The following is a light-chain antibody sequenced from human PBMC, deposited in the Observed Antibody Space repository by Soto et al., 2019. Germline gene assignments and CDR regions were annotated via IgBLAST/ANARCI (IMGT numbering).Light chain of an antibody. CDR2: GSS. V-gene: IGKV3-20*01. CDR3: QQYGSSPST. CDR1: QIVTASY. J-gene: IGKJ2*01. Sequence: EIVLTQSPDTLSLSPGERATLSCRASQIVTASYLAWYQQRPGQAPRLLMYGSSGRATGTPDRFSGSGSGTDFTLTISRLEPEDFAVYYCQQYGSSPSTLGQGTKVDIK.